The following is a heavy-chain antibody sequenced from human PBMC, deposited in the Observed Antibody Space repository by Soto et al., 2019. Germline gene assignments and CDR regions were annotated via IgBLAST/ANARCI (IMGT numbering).Heavy chain of an antibody. J-gene: IGHJ4*02. CDR3: ARYRREAVAGYTLDN. V-gene: IGHV4-59*01. Sequence: SEILSLTCTVSGGSISSNYWTWIRQPPGKGLEWIGYVYNSGSTNYNPSLKSRVTISEDTSKSQFSLKVNSMTAADTAVYYCARYRREAVAGYTLDNWGQGILVTVSS. CDR1: GGSISSNY. CDR2: VYNSGST. D-gene: IGHD6-13*01.